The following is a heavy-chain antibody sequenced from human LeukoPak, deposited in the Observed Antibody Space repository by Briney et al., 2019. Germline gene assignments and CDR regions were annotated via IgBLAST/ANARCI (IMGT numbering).Heavy chain of an antibody. V-gene: IGHV4-34*01. CDR2: INHSGST. CDR3: ARRGKAAADLFDY. J-gene: IGHJ4*02. D-gene: IGHD6-13*01. Sequence: SETLSLTCAVYGGSFSGYYWSWIRQPPGKGLEWIGEINHSGSTNYNPSLKSRVTISVDTSKNQFSLKLSSVTAADTAVYYCARRGKAAADLFDYWGQGTLVTVSS. CDR1: GGSFSGYY.